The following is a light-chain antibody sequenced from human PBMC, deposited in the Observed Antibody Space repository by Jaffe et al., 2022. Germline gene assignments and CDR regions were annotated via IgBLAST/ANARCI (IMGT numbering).Light chain of an antibody. Sequence: QSALTQPASVSGSPGQSITISCTGTSSDVGGYNLVSWYQQHPGKAPKLMIYEVSNRPSGVSNRFSGSKSGNTASLTISGLQAEDEADYYCSSYKRSNTLVFGTGTKVTVL. V-gene: IGLV2-14*01. CDR2: EVS. CDR1: SSDVGGYNL. J-gene: IGLJ1*01. CDR3: SSYKRSNTLV.